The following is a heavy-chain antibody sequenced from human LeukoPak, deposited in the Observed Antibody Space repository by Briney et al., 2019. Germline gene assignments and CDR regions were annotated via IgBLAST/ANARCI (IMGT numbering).Heavy chain of an antibody. CDR2: IYYSGST. D-gene: IGHD3-16*02. CDR1: GGPISSGGYY. CDR3: ARVYYDYVWGSYRKYFDY. J-gene: IGHJ4*02. Sequence: SETLSLTCTVSGGPISSGGYYWSWIRQHPGKGLEWIGYIYYSGSTYYNPSLKSRVTISVDTSKNQFSLKLSSVTAADTAVYYCARVYYDYVWGSYRKYFDYWGQGTLVTVSS. V-gene: IGHV4-31*03.